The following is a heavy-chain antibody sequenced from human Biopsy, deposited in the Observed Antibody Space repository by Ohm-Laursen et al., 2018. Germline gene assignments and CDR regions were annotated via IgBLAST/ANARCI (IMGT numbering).Heavy chain of an antibody. Sequence: TLSLTCTVSGGSISNNNYYWGWIRQPPGKGLAWIGSIFYRGNTHYKPSLKSRVNISLDTSKNLFSLKLNSVTAADTAVYYCARDYDTSGYYYVSWGQGTLVTVSS. CDR1: GGSISNNNYY. V-gene: IGHV4-39*01. J-gene: IGHJ5*02. D-gene: IGHD3-22*01. CDR3: ARDYDTSGYYYVS. CDR2: IFYRGNT.